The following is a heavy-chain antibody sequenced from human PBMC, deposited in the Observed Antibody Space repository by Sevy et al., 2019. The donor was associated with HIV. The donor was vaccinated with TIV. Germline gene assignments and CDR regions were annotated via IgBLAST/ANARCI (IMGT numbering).Heavy chain of an antibody. V-gene: IGHV1-2*02. CDR2: INPNSGGT. J-gene: IGHJ6*02. CDR3: ARDLYDSSGYYYYYYGMDV. CDR1: GYTFTGYY. Sequence: ASVKVSCKASGYTFTGYYMHWVRQAPGQGLEWMGWINPNSGGTNYAQKFKGRVTMTRDTSISTAYMELSRLRSDDTAVYYCARDLYDSSGYYYYYYGMDVWGQGTTVTVSS. D-gene: IGHD3-22*01.